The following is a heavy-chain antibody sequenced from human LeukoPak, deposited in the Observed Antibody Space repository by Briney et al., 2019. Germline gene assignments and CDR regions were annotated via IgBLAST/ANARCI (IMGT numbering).Heavy chain of an antibody. V-gene: IGHV4-34*01. CDR1: DDSFSSYY. Sequence: SETLSLTCGVSDDSFSSYYRSWVRQAPGKGLEWIGEINYSGSTNYNPSLKSRVTISVDTSKNQFSLKLSSVTAADTAVYYCARGYYYDSPYTDYWGQGTLVTVSS. D-gene: IGHD3-22*01. CDR3: ARGYYYDSPYTDY. CDR2: INYSGST. J-gene: IGHJ4*02.